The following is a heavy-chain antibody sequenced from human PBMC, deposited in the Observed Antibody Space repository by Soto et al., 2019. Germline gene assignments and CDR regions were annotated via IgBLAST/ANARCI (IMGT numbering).Heavy chain of an antibody. V-gene: IGHV5-51*01. CDR2: IYPGDSDT. CDR1: GYSVTSYW. CDR3: ARQIGPGRTDMPSAFNY. D-gene: IGHD2-2*01. Sequence: ESLKISCKGSGYSVTSYWIGWVRQMPGKGLEWMGIIYPGDSDTRYSPSFQGQVTISADKSISTAYLQWSSLKASDTAMYYCARQIGPGRTDMPSAFNYWGKGTLVPVSS. J-gene: IGHJ4*02.